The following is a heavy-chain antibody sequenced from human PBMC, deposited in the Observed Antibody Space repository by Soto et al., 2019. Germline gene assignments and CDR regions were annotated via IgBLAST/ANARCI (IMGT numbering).Heavy chain of an antibody. CDR3: ARDTGQQLALDY. D-gene: IGHD6-13*01. CDR1: GFTFSSYG. Sequence: GGSLRLSCAASGFTFSSYGMHWVRQAPGKGLEWVAVIWYDGSNKYYADSVKGRFTISRDNSKNTLYLQMNSLRAEDTAVYYCARDTGQQLALDYWGQGTLVTVSS. CDR2: IWYDGSNK. J-gene: IGHJ4*02. V-gene: IGHV3-33*01.